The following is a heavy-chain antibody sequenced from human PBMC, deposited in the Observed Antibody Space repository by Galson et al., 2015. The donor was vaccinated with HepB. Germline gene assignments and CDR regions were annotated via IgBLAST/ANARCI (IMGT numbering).Heavy chain of an antibody. J-gene: IGHJ4*02. CDR3: ACSNVAYCGGDCRTY. V-gene: IGHV1-2*02. CDR1: GSTFTGYY. Sequence: SVKVSCKASGSTFTGYYMHWVRQAPGQGLEWMGWINPNSGGTNYAQKFQGRVTMTRDTSISTAYMELSRLRSDDTAVYYCACSNVAYCGGDCRTYWGQGTLVTVSS. CDR2: INPNSGGT. D-gene: IGHD2-21*02.